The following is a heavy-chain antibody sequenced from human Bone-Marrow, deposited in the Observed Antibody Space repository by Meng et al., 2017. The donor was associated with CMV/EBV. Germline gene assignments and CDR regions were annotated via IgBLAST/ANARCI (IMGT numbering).Heavy chain of an antibody. Sequence: GESLKISCAASGSTFSTYSMNWARQAPGKGLEWVSSISSSSSYIYYADSVKGRFTISRDNAKNSLNLQMNSLRAEDTAVYYCARDQPRYDFWSGYSYDYCGQGTLVAVSS. V-gene: IGHV3-21*01. J-gene: IGHJ4*02. CDR2: ISSSSSYI. CDR1: GSTFSTYS. D-gene: IGHD3-3*01. CDR3: ARDQPRYDFWSGYSYDY.